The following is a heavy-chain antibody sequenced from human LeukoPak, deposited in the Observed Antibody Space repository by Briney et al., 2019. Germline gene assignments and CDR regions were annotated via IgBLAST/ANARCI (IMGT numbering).Heavy chain of an antibody. CDR3: ARENYGSGSYRAFDP. Sequence: GGSLRLSCAASGFTFSSYEMNWVRQAPGKGPEWVSYISSSGSTIYYADSVKGRFTISRDNAKNSLYLQMNSLRAEDTAVYYCARENYGSGSYRAFDPWGQGTLVTVSS. D-gene: IGHD3-10*01. V-gene: IGHV3-48*03. J-gene: IGHJ5*02. CDR2: ISSSGSTI. CDR1: GFTFSSYE.